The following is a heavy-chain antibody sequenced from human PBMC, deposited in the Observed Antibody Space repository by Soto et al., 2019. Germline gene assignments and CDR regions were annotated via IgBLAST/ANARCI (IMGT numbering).Heavy chain of an antibody. Sequence: PSETLPLTCTVSTDSFSGLYWTRVRQPAGKGLEWIGRLYRTGETNYHPSLTDRVIMSSATSRNQFSLNTTSVTAADTAVYYCARASQCKSYFDCFAWLDYWGQGTLVTVSS. V-gene: IGHV4-4*07. CDR1: TDSFSGLY. D-gene: IGHD3-9*01. J-gene: IGHJ4*02. CDR3: ARASQCKSYFDCFAWLDY. CDR2: LYRTGET.